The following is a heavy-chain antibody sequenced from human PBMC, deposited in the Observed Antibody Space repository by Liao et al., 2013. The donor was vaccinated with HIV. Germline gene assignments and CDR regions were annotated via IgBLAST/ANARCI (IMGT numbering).Heavy chain of an antibody. CDR1: NDIREEFF. V-gene: IGHV4-34*01. J-gene: IGHJ4*02. CDR2: INHRGQT. CDR3: ARKLIRFTIFEIVTVKPHFDY. Sequence: QVHLQQWGAGLLKPSETLSLTCAVYNDIREEFFWNWIRLTPGKGLEWIGEINHRGQTDYNPSLKSRVTISLDASKNQFSLKLAFVTAADTAIYYCARKLIRFTIFEIVTVKPHFDYWGQGTPVTVSS. D-gene: IGHD3-3*02.